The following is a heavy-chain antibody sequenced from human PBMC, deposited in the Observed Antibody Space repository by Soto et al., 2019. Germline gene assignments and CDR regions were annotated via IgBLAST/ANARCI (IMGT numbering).Heavy chain of an antibody. D-gene: IGHD6-19*01. Sequence: NPAETLSLTCTVSGGSISSYYWSWIRQPPGKGLEWIGYIYYSGSTNYNPSLKSRVTISVDTSKNQFSLKLSSVTAADTAVYYCARGAEQWLPKYYYYGMDVWGQGTTVTVSS. J-gene: IGHJ6*02. V-gene: IGHV4-59*01. CDR3: ARGAEQWLPKYYYYGMDV. CDR2: IYYSGST. CDR1: GGSISSYY.